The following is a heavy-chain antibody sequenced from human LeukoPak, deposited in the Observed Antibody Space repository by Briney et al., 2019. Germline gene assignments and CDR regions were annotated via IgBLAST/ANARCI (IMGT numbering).Heavy chain of an antibody. CDR1: GGTFSSYA. V-gene: IGHV1-69*04. Sequence: ASVKVSCKASGGTFSSYAISWVRQAPGQGLEWMGRIIPILGIANYAQKFQGRVTMTTDTSTSTAYMELRSLRSDDTAVYYCARDAWRITGKPIWFDPWGQGTLVTVSS. D-gene: IGHD1-20*01. J-gene: IGHJ5*02. CDR2: IIPILGIA. CDR3: ARDAWRITGKPIWFDP.